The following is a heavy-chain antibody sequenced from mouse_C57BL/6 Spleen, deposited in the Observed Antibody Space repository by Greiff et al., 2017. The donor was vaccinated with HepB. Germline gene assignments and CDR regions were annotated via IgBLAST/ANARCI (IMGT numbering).Heavy chain of an antibody. Sequence: VQLQQSGAELVRPGASVKLSCTASGFNIKDDYMHWVKQRPEQGLEWIGWIDPENGDTEYASKFQGKATITADTSSNTAYLQLSSLTSEETAVYYCTRSNPYFDYWGQGTTLTVSS. CDR3: TRSNPYFDY. CDR1: GFNIKDDY. J-gene: IGHJ2*01. CDR2: IDPENGDT. D-gene: IGHD2-5*01. V-gene: IGHV14-4*01.